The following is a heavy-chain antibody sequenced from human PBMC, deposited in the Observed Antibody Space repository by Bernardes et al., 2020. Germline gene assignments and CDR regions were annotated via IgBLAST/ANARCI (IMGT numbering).Heavy chain of an antibody. V-gene: IGHV1-18*01. J-gene: IGHJ6*02. CDR3: ARSHIVVVIARFGPGTRYGMDV. D-gene: IGHD2-21*01. CDR1: GYTFTSYG. Sequence: ASVKVSCKASGYTFTSYGISWVRQAPGQGLEWMGWISAYNGNTNYAQKLQGRVTMTTDTSTSTAYMELRSLRSDDTAVYYCARSHIVVVIARFGPGTRYGMDVWGQGTTVTVSS. CDR2: ISAYNGNT.